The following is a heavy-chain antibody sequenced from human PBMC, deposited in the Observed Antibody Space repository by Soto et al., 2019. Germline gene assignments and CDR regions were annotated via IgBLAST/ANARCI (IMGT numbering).Heavy chain of an antibody. V-gene: IGHV5-51*01. Sequence: EVQLVQSGAEVKKPRESLKISCKGSGYSFTNYWIGWVRQMPGKGLEWMGIIYPGDSDTRYSPSFQGQVTISADKSISTAYLQWSSLKASDTAMYYCARHASPNIAVRPIYYWGQGTLVTVSS. D-gene: IGHD6-6*01. J-gene: IGHJ4*02. CDR2: IYPGDSDT. CDR3: ARHASPNIAVRPIYY. CDR1: GYSFTNYW.